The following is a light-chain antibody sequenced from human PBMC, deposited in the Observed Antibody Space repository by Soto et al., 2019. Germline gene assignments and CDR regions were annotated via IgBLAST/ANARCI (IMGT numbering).Light chain of an antibody. V-gene: IGKV3-15*01. Sequence: EVVMTQSPATLSVSPGDRATLSCRASQSVHNNLAWYQQKPGQAPRLLIFDTSTRATDIPVRFTGGGSGTEFTLTISSLQSEDSAVYYCQQYKIWTLTFGGGTKVEIK. CDR2: DTS. CDR1: QSVHNN. J-gene: IGKJ4*01. CDR3: QQYKIWTLT.